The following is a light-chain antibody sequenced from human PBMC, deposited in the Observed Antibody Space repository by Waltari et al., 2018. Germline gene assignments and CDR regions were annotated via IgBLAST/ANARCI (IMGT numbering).Light chain of an antibody. V-gene: IGLV2-11*01. CDR3: CSYAGSYTWV. CDR1: SSDVGRYDY. J-gene: IGLJ1*01. Sequence: QSAMTHPRSVSGSPGPSVTISCTRTSSDVGRYDYVSWYQQNPGKAPKLMVFDVNRRPSGVPDRFSGSKSGNTASLTISGLQAEDEADYYCCSYAGSYTWVFGTGTKVTVL. CDR2: DVN.